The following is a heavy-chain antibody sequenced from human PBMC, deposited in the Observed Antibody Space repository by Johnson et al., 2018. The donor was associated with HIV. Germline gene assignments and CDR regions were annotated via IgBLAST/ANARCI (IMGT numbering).Heavy chain of an antibody. V-gene: IGHV3-30-3*01. Sequence: QVQLVESGGDLVQPGGSLRLSCAASGFTFRSYAMHWVRQAPGKGLEWVAVISYDGSNKYYADSVKGRFPISRDNSKNTLYLQMNSLRAEDTAVYYCAKELGIPSGWYRGAFDIWGQGTMVTVSS. CDR1: GFTFRSYA. J-gene: IGHJ3*02. D-gene: IGHD6-19*01. CDR2: ISYDGSNK. CDR3: AKELGIPSGWYRGAFDI.